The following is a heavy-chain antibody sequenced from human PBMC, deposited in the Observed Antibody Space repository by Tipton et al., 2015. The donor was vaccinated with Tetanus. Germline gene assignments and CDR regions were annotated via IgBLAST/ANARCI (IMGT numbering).Heavy chain of an antibody. J-gene: IGHJ5*02. Sequence: QVQLVQSGAEVKKPGASVKVPCQASGYTFTHYGVNWVRQAPGQGLEWMGWISPFNENVNYAEKFQGRLTMTTDRSTATVYMDLRSLRSDDTAVYYCARGRGLGPHEYFEHWGQGTLVTVSS. D-gene: IGHD3/OR15-3a*01. V-gene: IGHV1-18*01. CDR2: ISPFNENV. CDR3: ARGRGLGPHEYFEH. CDR1: GYTFTHYG.